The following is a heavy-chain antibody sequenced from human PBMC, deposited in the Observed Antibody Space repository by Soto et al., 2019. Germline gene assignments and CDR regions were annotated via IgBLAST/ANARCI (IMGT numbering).Heavy chain of an antibody. J-gene: IGHJ2*01. Sequence: EVQLVESGGGLVQPGGSLRLSCAASGFTFSSYWMHWVLHAPGKGLVWVARINSDGSSTSYADSVKGRFTISRDNAKNTLYLQMNSLRAEDTAVYYCARGGSLNWYFDLWGRGTLVTVSS. CDR1: GFTFSSYW. CDR3: ARGGSLNWYFDL. CDR2: INSDGSST. V-gene: IGHV3-74*01. D-gene: IGHD1-26*01.